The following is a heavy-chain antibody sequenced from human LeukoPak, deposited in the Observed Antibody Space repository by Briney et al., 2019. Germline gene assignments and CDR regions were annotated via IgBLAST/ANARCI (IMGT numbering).Heavy chain of an antibody. D-gene: IGHD1-26*01. Sequence: GGSLRLSCVASGFSFDKFGMHWVRQAPGKGLEYVSSVSADESGKYYTKSVRGRFSISRDNSKNTMYLQLGNLRPDDMGIYYCASLGRSEIPWGPGTLVTVSS. V-gene: IGHV3-64*01. CDR1: GFSFDKFG. CDR2: VSADESGK. J-gene: IGHJ5*02. CDR3: ASLGRSEIP.